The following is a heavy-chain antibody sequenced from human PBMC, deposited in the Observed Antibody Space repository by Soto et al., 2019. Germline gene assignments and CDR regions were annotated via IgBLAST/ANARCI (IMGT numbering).Heavy chain of an antibody. D-gene: IGHD3-10*01. V-gene: IGHV1-2*02. Sequence: VNRYCTSAGDTLTANYIHWVRQAPGQEFEWMGWINPKSGGTKYPQKFQGRVTMTRDTSLSTVYMTLTRLTSDDTAVYYCARDLANGGGRDGFAFWAQG. CDR1: GDTLTANY. J-gene: IGHJ1*01. CDR2: INPKSGGT. CDR3: ARDLANGGGRDGFAF.